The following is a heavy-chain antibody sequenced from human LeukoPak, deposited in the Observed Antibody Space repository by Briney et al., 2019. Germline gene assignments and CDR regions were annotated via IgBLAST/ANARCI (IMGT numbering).Heavy chain of an antibody. CDR1: GFTFSSYS. J-gene: IGHJ4*02. V-gene: IGHV3-48*01. Sequence: GGSLRLSCAASGFTFSSYSMNWVRQAPGKGLEWVSYISSSSSTIYYADSAKGRFTISRDNAKNSLYLQMNSLRAEDTAVYHCARVMVATIRGGVDYWGQGTLVTVSS. CDR2: ISSSSSTI. CDR3: ARVMVATIRGGVDY. D-gene: IGHD5-12*01.